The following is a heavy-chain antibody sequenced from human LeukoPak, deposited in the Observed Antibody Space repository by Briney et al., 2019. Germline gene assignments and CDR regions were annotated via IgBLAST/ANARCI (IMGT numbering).Heavy chain of an antibody. D-gene: IGHD5-24*01. CDR3: ARWGRWLHRYYFDY. CDR1: GFTFSSYE. Sequence: GGSLRLSCAASGFTFSSYEMNWVRQAPGKGLEWVSYISSSGSTIYYADSVKGRFTISRDNAKNSLYLQMNSLRAEDTAVYYCARWGRWLHRYYFDYWGQGTLVTVSS. CDR2: ISSSGSTI. J-gene: IGHJ4*02. V-gene: IGHV3-48*03.